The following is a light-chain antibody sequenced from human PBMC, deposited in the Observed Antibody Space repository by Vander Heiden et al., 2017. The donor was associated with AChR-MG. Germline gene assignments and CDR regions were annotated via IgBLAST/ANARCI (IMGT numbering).Light chain of an antibody. V-gene: IGLV1-40*01. Sequence: HSVLTRPPAVSRAPGHSVTLSCPGNSSNVRAASGVHWYQQLPGTAPKLLILDNTNRPSGVPERFSGSKSGTSASLAITGRQPDDEADYYCQSYDSSRSAVVFGGGTRLTVL. CDR1: SSNVRAASG. CDR3: QSYDSSRSAVV. J-gene: IGLJ2*01. CDR2: DNT.